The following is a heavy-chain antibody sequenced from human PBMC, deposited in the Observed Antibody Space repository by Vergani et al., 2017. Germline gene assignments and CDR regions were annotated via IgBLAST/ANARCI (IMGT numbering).Heavy chain of an antibody. Sequence: QAQLVESGGGVVQPGSSQRLSCAASGFTFTDYGMHWVRQAPGKGLEWVAVIWSNGVNKYYADSVRGRFTFSRDNSRYTLDLQMDSLRAEDTAVCHCVRVRAPFDAFDVWGQGTMVTVSS. V-gene: IGHV3-33*01. CDR3: VRVRAPFDAFDV. CDR1: GFTFTDYG. J-gene: IGHJ3*01. CDR2: IWSNGVNK.